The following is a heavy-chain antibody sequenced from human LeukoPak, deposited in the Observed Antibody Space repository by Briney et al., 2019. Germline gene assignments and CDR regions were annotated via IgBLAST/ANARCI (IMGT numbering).Heavy chain of an antibody. CDR2: IVVGSGNT. CDR1: GFTFSNSA. CDR3: AADLYYDSSGYYRGPPFDP. D-gene: IGHD3-22*01. V-gene: IGHV1-58*02. J-gene: IGHJ5*02. Sequence: SVKVSCKASGFTFSNSAMQLVRQARGQRIEWIGGIVVGSGNTNYAQKLQERVTITRDMSTSTAYMELSSLRSEDTAVYYCAADLYYDSSGYYRGPPFDPWGQGTLVTVSS.